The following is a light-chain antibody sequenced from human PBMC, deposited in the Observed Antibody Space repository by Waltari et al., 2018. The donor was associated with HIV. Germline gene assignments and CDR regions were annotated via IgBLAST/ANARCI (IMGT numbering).Light chain of an antibody. V-gene: IGLV3-1*01. CDR2: QDT. CDR3: QAWDSTTVT. CDR1: KLGDKY. J-gene: IGLJ2*01. Sequence: SYEVTQPPSVSVSPGQTASVTCSGDKLGDKYSSWYQQKPGQSPVLVIYQDTKRPSGIPERFSGSNSGNTATLTISGNQAVDEADYYCQAWDSTTVTFGGGTKLTVL.